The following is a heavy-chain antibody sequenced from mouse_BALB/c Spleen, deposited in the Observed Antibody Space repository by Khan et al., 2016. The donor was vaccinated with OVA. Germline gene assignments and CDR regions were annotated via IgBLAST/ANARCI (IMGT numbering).Heavy chain of an antibody. CDR3: ARGDYYGQYARDY. J-gene: IGHJ4*01. V-gene: IGHV1S56*01. Sequence: QVQLQQSGPELVKPGASVRISCKASGATFTGYYVHWVKQRPGQGLEWIGWIYPGNVNTKYNEKFRGKATLTADNSSSTAYLQFSRLTAEDSAVYFGARGDYYGQYARDYWGQGTSVTVSS. D-gene: IGHD1-1*01. CDR1: GATFTGYY. CDR2: IYPGNVNT.